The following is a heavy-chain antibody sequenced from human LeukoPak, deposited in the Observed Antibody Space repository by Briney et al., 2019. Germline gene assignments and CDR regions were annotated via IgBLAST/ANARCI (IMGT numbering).Heavy chain of an antibody. CDR1: GFTFSSYA. CDR2: ISGGGSST. V-gene: IGHV3-23*01. Sequence: GGSLRLSCAASGFTFSSYAMSWVRQAPGKGLEWVSTISGGGSSTYYADSVKGRFTISRDNSKNTLYLQMNSLRAEDTAIYYCAKAILPATILSIIDYWGQGTLLTVSS. J-gene: IGHJ4*02. CDR3: AKAILPATILSIIDY. D-gene: IGHD2-2*02.